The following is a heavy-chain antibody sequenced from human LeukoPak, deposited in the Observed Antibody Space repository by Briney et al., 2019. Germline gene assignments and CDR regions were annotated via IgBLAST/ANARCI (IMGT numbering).Heavy chain of an antibody. V-gene: IGHV3-23*01. CDR3: AKAASSSWPSYYYGMDV. D-gene: IGHD6-13*01. CDR2: ISGSGGST. CDR1: GVTFSSFA. J-gene: IGHJ6*02. Sequence: GGSLRLSCAASGVTFSSFAMHWVRQAPGKGLEWVSAISGSGGSTYYADSVKGRFTISKDNSKNTVYLQMSSLRVDDTAVYYCAKAASSSWPSYYYGMDVWGQGTTVTVSS.